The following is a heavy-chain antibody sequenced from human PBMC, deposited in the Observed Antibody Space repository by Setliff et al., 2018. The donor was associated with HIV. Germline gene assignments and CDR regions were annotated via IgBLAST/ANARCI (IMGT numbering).Heavy chain of an antibody. CDR1: GYRFTSHR. J-gene: IGHJ3*02. Sequence: HGESLKISCKGSGYRFTSHRIAWVRQMPGKGLEWMGIIYPGDSETRYSPSFQGQVTFSADKTVSTAYLQWSSLKPSDTAMYYCAREIRTIEGGALDIWGQGTLVTVSS. CDR3: AREIRTIEGGALDI. D-gene: IGHD1-1*01. V-gene: IGHV5-51*01. CDR2: IYPGDSET.